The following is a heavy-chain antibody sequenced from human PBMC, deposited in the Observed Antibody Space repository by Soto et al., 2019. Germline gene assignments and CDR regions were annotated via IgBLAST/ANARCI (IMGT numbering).Heavy chain of an antibody. J-gene: IGHJ4*02. V-gene: IGHV3-23*01. D-gene: IGHD4-17*01. Sequence: PGGSLRLSCAASGFTFSSYSMNWVRQAPGKGLEYVSSITGSGAGTFYADSVKGRFTISRDNSKNMLYLQLTSLRAEDTAIYFCAKDPNGDYVGAFDSWGQGSLVTVSS. CDR2: ITGSGAGT. CDR1: GFTFSSYS. CDR3: AKDPNGDYVGAFDS.